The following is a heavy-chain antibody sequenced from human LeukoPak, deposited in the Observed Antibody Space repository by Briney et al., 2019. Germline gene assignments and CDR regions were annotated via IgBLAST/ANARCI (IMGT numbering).Heavy chain of an antibody. V-gene: IGHV4-31*01. Sequence: SETLSLTCTVSGGSISSGDYYWSWIRQHPGKGLEWIGYIYYSGSTYYNPSLKSQVTISVDTSKNQFSLKLSSVTAADTAVYYCARQLGYFQHWGQGTLVTVSS. CDR1: GGSISSGDYY. D-gene: IGHD3-16*01. CDR3: ARQLGYFQH. CDR2: IYYSGST. J-gene: IGHJ1*01.